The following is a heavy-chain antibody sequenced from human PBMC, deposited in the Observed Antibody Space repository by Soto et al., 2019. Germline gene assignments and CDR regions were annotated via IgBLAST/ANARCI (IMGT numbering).Heavy chain of an antibody. Sequence: EVQLLESGGGLVQPGRSLRLSCAASGFTFSNYAMSWVRQAPGQGLDWVSAISGSGGTTYYADSVKGRFTISRDNSKNKLFLQMNRLRAEDAAVYYCAKFFVERGSNRGWPWSFHYWGQGTLVTVSS. D-gene: IGHD6-19*01. CDR3: AKFFVERGSNRGWPWSFHY. CDR1: GFTFSNYA. V-gene: IGHV3-23*01. J-gene: IGHJ4*02. CDR2: ISGSGGTT.